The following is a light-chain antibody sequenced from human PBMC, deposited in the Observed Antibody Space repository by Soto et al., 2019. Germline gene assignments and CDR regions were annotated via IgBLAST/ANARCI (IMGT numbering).Light chain of an antibody. CDR2: GAS. CDR3: QQYGRSPLVT. CDR1: QRVSSSS. J-gene: IGKJ5*01. Sequence: EIVLTQSPGTLSLSPGERATLCCRASQRVSSSSLAWYHQKPGQTPRLLIYGASSRATGITDRFSGSGSGTDFPLTISILEPEDVAVYYCQQYGRSPLVTFGHGTRLEI. V-gene: IGKV3-20*01.